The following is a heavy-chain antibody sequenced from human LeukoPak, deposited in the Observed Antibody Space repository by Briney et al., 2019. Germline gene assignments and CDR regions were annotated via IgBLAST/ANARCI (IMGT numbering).Heavy chain of an antibody. CDR3: ARGDSSSSAFDY. D-gene: IGHD6-6*01. J-gene: IGHJ4*02. V-gene: IGHV3-21*01. CDR1: GFTFSNAW. Sequence: GGSLRLSCAASGFTFSNAWMSWVRQAPGKGLEWVSSISSSSSYIYYADSVKGRFTISRDNAKNSLYLQMNSLRAEDTAVYYCARGDSSSSAFDYWGQGTLVTVSS. CDR2: ISSSSSYI.